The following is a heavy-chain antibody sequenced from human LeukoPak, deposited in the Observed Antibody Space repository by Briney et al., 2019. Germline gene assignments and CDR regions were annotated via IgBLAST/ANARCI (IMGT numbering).Heavy chain of an antibody. CDR3: ARGVCSGTSCYWGHNWFDP. J-gene: IGHJ5*02. CDR2: INPSGDGDST. D-gene: IGHD2-2*01. Sequence: ASVTLSFTSSVSTFTSYYRHWVRQAAGQGLEWMGIINPSGDGDSTSYAQKFQGRVIMTRDMSTNTVYMELSSLISEDTAVYYCARGVCSGTSCYWGHNWFDPWGQGTLVTVSS. V-gene: IGHV1-46*01. CDR1: VSTFTSYY.